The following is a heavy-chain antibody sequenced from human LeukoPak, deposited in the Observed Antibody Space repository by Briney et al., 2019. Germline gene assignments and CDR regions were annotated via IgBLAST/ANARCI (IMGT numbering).Heavy chain of an antibody. J-gene: IGHJ4*02. CDR2: IKQDGSEK. D-gene: IGHD3-22*01. CDR1: GFTFSSYW. V-gene: IGHV3-7*01. CDR3: AKDQNRAMIVVVITLDY. Sequence: PGGSLRLSCAASGFTFSSYWMSWVRQAPGKGLEWVANIKQDGSEKYYVDSVKGRFTISRDNAKNSLYLQMNSLRAEDTAVYYCAKDQNRAMIVVVITLDYWGQGTLVTVSS.